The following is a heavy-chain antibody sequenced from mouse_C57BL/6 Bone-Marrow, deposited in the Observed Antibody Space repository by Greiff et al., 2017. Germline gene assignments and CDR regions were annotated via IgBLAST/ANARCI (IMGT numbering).Heavy chain of an antibody. J-gene: IGHJ3*01. CDR1: GYTFTDYN. V-gene: IGHV1-18*01. Sequence: EVKLMESGPELVKPGASVKIPCKASGYTFTDYNMDWVKQSHGKSLEWIGDINPNNGGTIYNQKFKGKATLTVDKSSSTAYMELRSLTSEDTAVYYCARSEGVLRGAYWGQGTLVTVSA. CDR2: INPNNGGT. CDR3: ARSEGVLRGAY. D-gene: IGHD1-1*01.